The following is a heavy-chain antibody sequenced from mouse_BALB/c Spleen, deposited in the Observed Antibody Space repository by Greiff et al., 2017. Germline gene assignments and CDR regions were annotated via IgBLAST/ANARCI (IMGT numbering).Heavy chain of an antibody. CDR1: GFNINDYY. J-gene: IGHJ2*01. CDR3: NVYYGSQDYFDD. V-gene: IGHV14-4*02. Sequence: VQLQQSGAELVRPGASVKLSCTASGFNINDYYMHWVKQRPEQGLEWIGWIDPENGDTEYAPKFQGKATMTADTSSNTAYLHLSSLTTEDTAVDSCNVYYGSQDYFDDWGQGTTLTVSS. D-gene: IGHD1-1*01. CDR2: IDPENGDT.